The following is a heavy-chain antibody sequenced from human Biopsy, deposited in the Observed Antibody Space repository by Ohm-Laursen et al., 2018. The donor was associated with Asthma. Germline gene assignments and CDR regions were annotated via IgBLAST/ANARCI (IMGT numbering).Heavy chain of an antibody. D-gene: IGHD2-21*01. Sequence: SLRLSCSASGFTFDDFGMHWVRQAPGKGLEWVSGISWNSGSIGYADSVKGRFTISRDNAKNSLYLQMNSLRVEDTALYYCAKATLGDIGKDYWGQGTLVTVSS. CDR2: ISWNSGSI. CDR3: AKATLGDIGKDY. J-gene: IGHJ4*02. V-gene: IGHV3-9*01. CDR1: GFTFDDFG.